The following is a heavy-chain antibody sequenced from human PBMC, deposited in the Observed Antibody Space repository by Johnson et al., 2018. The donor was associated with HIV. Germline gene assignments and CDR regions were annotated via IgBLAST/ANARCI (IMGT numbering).Heavy chain of an antibody. V-gene: IGHV3-15*01. J-gene: IGHJ3*02. Sequence: VQLVESGGGLVKPGGSLRLSCQPSGFTFRNAWMSWVGQAPGKGLEWVGRIKSESDGGATDYSVPVRGRFTVSRDDSKNTLYLQMNSLRAGDTAVYYCARDRSKGGAFDIWGQGTMVTVSS. CDR2: IKSESDGGAT. CDR1: GFTFRNAW. D-gene: IGHD2/OR15-2a*01. CDR3: ARDRSKGGAFDI.